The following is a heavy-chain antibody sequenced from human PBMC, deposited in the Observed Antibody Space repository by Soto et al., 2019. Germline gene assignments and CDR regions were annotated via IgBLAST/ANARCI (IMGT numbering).Heavy chain of an antibody. CDR2: TYYRSKWYN. V-gene: IGHV6-1*01. Sequence: GDSDCSSRAASNHYRKSASRGLEWLGRTYYRSKWYNDYAVSVKSRITINPDTSKNQFSLQLNSVTPEDTAVYYCARDRIVVVPAAPGYYYYGMGIWGQGLTLTVYS. J-gene: IGHJ6*02. D-gene: IGHD2-2*01. CDR3: ARDRIVVVPAAPGYYYYGMGI. CDR1: GDSDCSSRAA.